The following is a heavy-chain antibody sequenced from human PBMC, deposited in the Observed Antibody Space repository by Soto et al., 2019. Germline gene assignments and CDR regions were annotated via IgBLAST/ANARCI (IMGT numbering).Heavy chain of an antibody. J-gene: IGHJ3*02. CDR2: IYYSGST. D-gene: IGHD3-10*01. V-gene: IGHV4-59*01. CDR3: ARVWGGAFDI. Sequence: LSLTCTVSGGSISSYYWSWIRQPPGKGLEWIGYIYYSGSTNYNPSLKSRVTVSVDTSKNQFSLKLSSVTAADTAVYYCARVWGGAFDIWGQGTMVTVSS. CDR1: GGSISSYY.